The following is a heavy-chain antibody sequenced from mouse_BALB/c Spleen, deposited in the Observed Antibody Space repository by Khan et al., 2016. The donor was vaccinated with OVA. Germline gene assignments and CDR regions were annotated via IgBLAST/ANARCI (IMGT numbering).Heavy chain of an antibody. CDR3: ATLYGSPFAY. D-gene: IGHD2-1*01. J-gene: IGHJ3*01. Sequence: EVQLQESGAELVKPGASVKLSCSASGFNIKDTYIHWVKQRPEQGLEWIGRIDPPNGDSKYGPKFQDKATLTADTSSNTAYLQLSSLTSEDTAVYYCATLYGSPFAYWGQGTLVSVSA. V-gene: IGHV14-3*02. CDR1: GFNIKDTY. CDR2: IDPPNGDS.